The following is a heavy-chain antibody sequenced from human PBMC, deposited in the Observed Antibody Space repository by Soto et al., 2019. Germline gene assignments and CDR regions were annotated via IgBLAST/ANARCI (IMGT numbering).Heavy chain of an antibody. V-gene: IGHV4-31*02. CDR1: GGSISSGGYY. J-gene: IGHJ3*02. CDR2: IYYSGST. D-gene: IGHD2-2*01. Sequence: LCGGSISSGGYYWSWIRQHPGKGLEWIGYIYYSGSTYYNPSLKSRVTISVDTSKNQFSLKLSSVTAADTAVYYCAGVYCSSTSCRVGAFDIWGQGTMVTVSS. CDR3: AGVYCSSTSCRVGAFDI.